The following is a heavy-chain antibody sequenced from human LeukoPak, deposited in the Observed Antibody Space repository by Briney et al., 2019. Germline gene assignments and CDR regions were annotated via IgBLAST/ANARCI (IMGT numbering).Heavy chain of an antibody. J-gene: IGHJ4*02. CDR2: FDPEDGET. V-gene: IGHV1-24*01. Sequence: ASVKVSCKVSGYTLTELSMHWVRQAPGKGLEWMGGFDPEDGETIYAQKFQGRVIMTEDTSTDTAYMELSSLRSEDTAVYYCATELLSYSSSDYWGQGTLVTVSS. CDR1: GYTLTELS. D-gene: IGHD6-6*01. CDR3: ATELLSYSSSDY.